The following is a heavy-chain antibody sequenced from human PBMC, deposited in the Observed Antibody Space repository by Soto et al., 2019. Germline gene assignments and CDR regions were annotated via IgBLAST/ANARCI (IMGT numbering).Heavy chain of an antibody. CDR3: ARDPTTVVTNPYFDY. CDR1: GFTFSSYG. D-gene: IGHD4-17*01. J-gene: IGHJ4*02. V-gene: IGHV3-33*01. Sequence: QVQLLESGGGVVQPGRSLRLSCAASGFTFSSYGMHWVRQAPGKGLEWVAVIWQDGSNKYYSDSVKGRFTISRDSSKNTLYLQMNSLRAEDTAVYYCARDPTTVVTNPYFDYWGQGTLVTVSS. CDR2: IWQDGSNK.